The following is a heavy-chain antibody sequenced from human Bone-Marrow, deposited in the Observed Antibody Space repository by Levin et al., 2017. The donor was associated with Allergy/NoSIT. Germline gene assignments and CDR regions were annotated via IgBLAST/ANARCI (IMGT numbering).Heavy chain of an antibody. CDR2: ISAYNGNT. CDR1: GYTFTSYG. D-gene: IGHD3-3*01. J-gene: IGHJ6*02. Sequence: EASVKVSCKASGYTFTSYGISWVRQAPGQGLEWMGWISAYNGNTNYAQKLQGRVTMTTDTSTSTAYMELRSLRSDDTAVYYCARDGGRSSIFGVVIPENRIYYYYYGMDVWGQGTTVTVSS. CDR3: ARDGGRSSIFGVVIPENRIYYYYYGMDV. V-gene: IGHV1-18*01.